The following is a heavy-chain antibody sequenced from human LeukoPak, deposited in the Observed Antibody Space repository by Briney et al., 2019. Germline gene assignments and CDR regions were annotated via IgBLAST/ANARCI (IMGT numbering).Heavy chain of an antibody. Sequence: GGSLRLSCTASGFTFSSYSMNWVRQAPGKGLEWVSSISSSSNYIYYADSLKGRFTISRDNAKNSLYLQMNSLRAEDTAVYYCVRGGRVGVPFDYRGQGTLVTVSS. CDR2: ISSSSNYI. J-gene: IGHJ4*02. CDR1: GFTFSSYS. D-gene: IGHD2-15*01. V-gene: IGHV3-21*01. CDR3: VRGGRVGVPFDY.